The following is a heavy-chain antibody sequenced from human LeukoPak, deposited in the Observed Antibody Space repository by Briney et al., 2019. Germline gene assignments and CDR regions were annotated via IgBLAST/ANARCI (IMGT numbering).Heavy chain of an antibody. D-gene: IGHD3-22*01. J-gene: IGHJ3*02. CDR2: ISGSGGST. Sequence: PGGSLRLSCAASGFTFSSYAISWVRQAPGKGLEWVSAISGSGGSTYYTDSVKGRFTISRDNSKNTLYLQMNSLRAEDTAVHQCAKGRYYHDNSDAFEIWGQGTMVTVSS. CDR1: GFTFSSYA. V-gene: IGHV3-23*01. CDR3: AKGRYYHDNSDAFEI.